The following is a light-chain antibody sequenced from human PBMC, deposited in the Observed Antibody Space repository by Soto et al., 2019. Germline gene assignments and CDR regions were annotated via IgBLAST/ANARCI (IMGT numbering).Light chain of an antibody. J-gene: IGKJ4*01. CDR3: QQYDDWLRLT. V-gene: IGKV3D-15*01. CDR2: GAT. CDR1: QSVNIY. Sequence: EVVMTQFPATLSVSPGERATLSCRGSQSVNIYLAWYQQKPGQAPRLLIFGATYRATGIPARFSGSGSGTEFNLTISSLQSEDFGVYFCQQYDDWLRLTFGGGTKVDIK.